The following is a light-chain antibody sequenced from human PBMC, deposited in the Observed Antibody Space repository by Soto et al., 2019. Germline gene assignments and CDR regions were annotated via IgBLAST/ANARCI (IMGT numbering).Light chain of an antibody. CDR3: QQYNTYSWFT. J-gene: IGKJ3*01. V-gene: IGKV1-5*03. Sequence: DIQMTQSPSTLSASVGDRVTITCRASQSISKWLAWYQQKPGKAPKLLIYHASSLESGVPSRFSGSGAGTEVTLTISSLQPDDFATNYCQQYNTYSWFTFGPGTKVDIK. CDR2: HAS. CDR1: QSISKW.